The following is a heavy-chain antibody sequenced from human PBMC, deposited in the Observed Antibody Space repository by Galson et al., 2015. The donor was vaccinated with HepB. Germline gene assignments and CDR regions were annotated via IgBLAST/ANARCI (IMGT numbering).Heavy chain of an antibody. V-gene: IGHV3-7*01. CDR1: GFTFSSHW. CDR3: VSEGNYHDSNPDN. D-gene: IGHD3-22*01. Sequence: SLRLSCAASGFTFSSHWMSWVRQAPGKGLEWVANIKKDGSEKYYVDSVKGRFAISRDNAKNSLYLQMNSLRAEDTAMYYCVSEGNYHDSNPDNWGQGTLVTVSS. CDR2: IKKDGSEK. J-gene: IGHJ4*02.